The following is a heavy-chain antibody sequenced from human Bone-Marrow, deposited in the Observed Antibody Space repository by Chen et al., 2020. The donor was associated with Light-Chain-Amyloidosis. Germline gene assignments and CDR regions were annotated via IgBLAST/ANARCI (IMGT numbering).Heavy chain of an antibody. J-gene: IGHJ5*02. Sequence: QVQLQESGRGLMKPSETLSLTCSVSGGSTRSSSHYWGWIRQPPRKGLEWIGSVYYSGRTYYSPSLKSRVSISIDTSKDQFTLRLTSVTAADSAVYVCARAVDYSNYGWFDPWGQGTLVTVSS. CDR3: ARAVDYSNYGWFDP. V-gene: IGHV4-39*01. CDR2: VYYSGRT. CDR1: GGSTRSSSHY. D-gene: IGHD4-4*01.